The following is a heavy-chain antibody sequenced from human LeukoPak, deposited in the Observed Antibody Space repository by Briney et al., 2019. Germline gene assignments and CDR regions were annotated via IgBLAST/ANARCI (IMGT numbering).Heavy chain of an antibody. V-gene: IGHV3-49*04. Sequence: GGSLRLSCAASGFTFSSYWMNWARQAPGKGLEWVGFIRSKAYGGTTEYAASVKGRFTISRDDSKSIAYLQMNSLKTEDTAVYYCTSRHFWSGSNYFDYWGQGTLVTVSS. CDR1: GFTFSSYW. J-gene: IGHJ4*02. CDR2: IRSKAYGGTT. CDR3: TSRHFWSGSNYFDY. D-gene: IGHD3-3*02.